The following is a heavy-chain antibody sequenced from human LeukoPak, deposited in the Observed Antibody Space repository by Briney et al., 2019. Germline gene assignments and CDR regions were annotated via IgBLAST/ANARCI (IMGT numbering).Heavy chain of an antibody. CDR2: IKQDGSEK. CDR3: AIDYDFWSGYLDY. Sequence: AGGSLRLSCAVSGFSFNNYWMSWVRQAPGKGLEWVANIKQDGSEKYYVDSVKGRFSISRDNAKNSLYLQMNSLRAEDTAVYYCAIDYDFWSGYLDYWGQGTLVTVSS. D-gene: IGHD3-3*01. V-gene: IGHV3-7*05. CDR1: GFSFNNYW. J-gene: IGHJ4*02.